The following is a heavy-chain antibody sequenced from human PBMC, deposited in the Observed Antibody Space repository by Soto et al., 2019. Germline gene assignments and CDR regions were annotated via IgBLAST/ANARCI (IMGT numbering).Heavy chain of an antibody. CDR3: ARRGRSDYYYYYYGMDV. V-gene: IGHV1-69*13. D-gene: IGHD6-6*01. CDR2: IIPIFGTA. Sequence: SVKVSCKASGGTFSSYAISWVRQAPGQGLEWMGGIIPIFGTANYAQKFQGRVTITADESTSTAYMELSSLRSEDTAVYYCARRGRSDYYYYYYGMDVWGQGTTVTVSS. J-gene: IGHJ6*02. CDR1: GGTFSSYA.